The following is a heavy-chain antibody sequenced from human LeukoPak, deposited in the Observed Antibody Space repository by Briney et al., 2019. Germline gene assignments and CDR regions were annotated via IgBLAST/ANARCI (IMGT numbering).Heavy chain of an antibody. CDR2: IDHSGST. CDR1: GGSFSGYY. V-gene: IGHV4-34*01. J-gene: IGHJ6*02. Sequence: SETLSLTCAAYGGSFSGYYWRWIRQPPGKGLEWIEEIDHSGSTNYNPSLKSRVTISVDTSKNQFSLRLSSVTAADTAVYYCARGNGKVYYYEWSYGMDVWGQGTTVTVSS. D-gene: IGHD3-22*01. CDR3: ARGNGKVYYYEWSYGMDV.